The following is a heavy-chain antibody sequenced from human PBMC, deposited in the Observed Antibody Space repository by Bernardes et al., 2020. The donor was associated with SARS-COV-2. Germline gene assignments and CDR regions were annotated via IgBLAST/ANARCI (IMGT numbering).Heavy chain of an antibody. V-gene: IGHV3-23*01. D-gene: IGHD6-13*01. J-gene: IGHJ4*02. CDR2: ISDDGGIT. CDR3: AKGLGRQQRMDC. Sequence: GGSLRLSCAASGFTFSSSGMSWVRQAPGKGLEWVSAISDDGGITKYADSVKGRFTISRDTSKNTLYLRMNSLRAEDTAVYFCAKGLGRQQRMDCWGQGTLVIVSS. CDR1: GFTFSSSG.